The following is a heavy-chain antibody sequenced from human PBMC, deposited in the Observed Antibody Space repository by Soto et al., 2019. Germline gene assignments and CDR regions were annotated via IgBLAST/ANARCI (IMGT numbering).Heavy chain of an antibody. V-gene: IGHV4-30-2*05. D-gene: IGHD3-3*01. Sequence: TNTVADGTSVGLGVRWVRLRQPPGKGLEWIGYIYNGGSTYYRPSPESRMHMSLDATRNHYSLRLTSVTAADTAVYFCARAPVGLDTISYLDYWGQGKLVTVSP. J-gene: IGHJ4*02. CDR1: DGTSVGLGVR. CDR2: IYNGGST. CDR3: ARAPVGLDTISYLDY.